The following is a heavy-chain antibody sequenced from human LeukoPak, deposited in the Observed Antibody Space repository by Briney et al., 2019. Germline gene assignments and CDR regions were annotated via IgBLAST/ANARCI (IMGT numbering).Heavy chain of an antibody. CDR2: ISGSGGST. Sequence: PGGSLRLSCVASGFTFSDYSMDWVRQAPGKGLEWVSAISGSGGSTHYADSVKGRFTISRDNSKNTLYLQMNSLRAEDTAVYYCAKVPYFDFWSGFYTGGCYFDYWGQGTLVTVSS. J-gene: IGHJ4*02. CDR1: GFTFSDYS. V-gene: IGHV3-23*01. D-gene: IGHD3-3*01. CDR3: AKVPYFDFWSGFYTGGCYFDY.